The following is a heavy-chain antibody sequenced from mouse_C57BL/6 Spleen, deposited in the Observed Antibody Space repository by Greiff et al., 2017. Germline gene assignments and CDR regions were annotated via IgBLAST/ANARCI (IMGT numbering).Heavy chain of an antibody. V-gene: IGHV1-55*01. Sequence: QVQLKQPGAELVKPGASVKMSCKASGYTFTSYWITWVKQRPGQGLEWIGDIYPGSGSTNYNEKFKSKATLTVDTSSSTAYMQLSSLTSEDSAVYYCARSLDGSSPFAYWGQGTLVTVSA. CDR1: GYTFTSYW. D-gene: IGHD1-1*01. CDR2: IYPGSGST. J-gene: IGHJ3*01. CDR3: ARSLDGSSPFAY.